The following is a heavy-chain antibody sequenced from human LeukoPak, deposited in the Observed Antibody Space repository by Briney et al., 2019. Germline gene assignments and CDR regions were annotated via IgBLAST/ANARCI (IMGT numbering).Heavy chain of an antibody. J-gene: IGHJ4*02. Sequence: GGSLRLSCAASGFTFSGYWMHWVRQAPGKGLVGVSRINSDGRITNYADSVKGRFTISRDNSKNTLYLQMNSLRAEDTAVYYCAKDDYYDTSGYRDWGQGTLVTVSS. CDR2: INSDGRIT. D-gene: IGHD3-22*01. V-gene: IGHV3-74*01. CDR3: AKDDYYDTSGYRD. CDR1: GFTFSGYW.